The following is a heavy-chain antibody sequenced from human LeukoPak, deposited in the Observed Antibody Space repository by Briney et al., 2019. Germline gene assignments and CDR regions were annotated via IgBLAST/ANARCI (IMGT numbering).Heavy chain of an antibody. CDR1: GFTFNSYA. Sequence: ASGFTFNSYAMSWVRQAPGKGLEWVSGLSGNGGNTYYADSVKGRFTVSIVNSKNTLYLQMNSLRAEDTAIYYCAKDYFSGGWYYFDFWGQGTLVTVSS. D-gene: IGHD6-19*01. CDR2: LSGNGGNT. J-gene: IGHJ4*02. CDR3: AKDYFSGGWYYFDF. V-gene: IGHV3-23*01.